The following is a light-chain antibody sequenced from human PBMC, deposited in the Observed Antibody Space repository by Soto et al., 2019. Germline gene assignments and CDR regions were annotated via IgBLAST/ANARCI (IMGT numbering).Light chain of an antibody. CDR3: IQFNIFPWT. CDR1: QNIGSW. J-gene: IGKJ1*01. CDR2: KVS. Sequence: DIQMTQSHSTLSASVGDRVNMTCRASQNIGSWVAWYQQQPGKGPKFLINKVSNLESGVPSRFRGRGSGTEFTLTISSLQPADCAADYCIQFNIFPWTFGQGTKVEIK. V-gene: IGKV1-5*03.